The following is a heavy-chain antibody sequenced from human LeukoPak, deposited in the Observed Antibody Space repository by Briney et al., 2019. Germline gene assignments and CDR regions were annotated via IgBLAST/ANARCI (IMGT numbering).Heavy chain of an antibody. D-gene: IGHD2-15*01. Sequence: PSETLSLTCAVYGGSFSGYYWSWIRQPPGKGLEWIGEINHSGSTNYNPSPKSRVTISVDTSKNQFSLKLSSVTAADTAVYYCARKLKRYCSGGSCGYYFDYWGQGTLVTVSS. CDR1: GGSFSGYY. J-gene: IGHJ4*02. V-gene: IGHV4-34*01. CDR3: ARKLKRYCSGGSCGYYFDY. CDR2: INHSGST.